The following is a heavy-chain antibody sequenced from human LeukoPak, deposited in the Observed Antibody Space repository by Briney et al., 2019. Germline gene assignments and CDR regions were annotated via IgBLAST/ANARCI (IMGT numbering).Heavy chain of an antibody. Sequence: GGSLRLSCAVSGFTFSTSYMSWVRQPPGKGLEWVSYITSSNTIYYADSVKGRFTISRDNAKNSLYLQMDSLRADDTAVYYCVSGGHCDYWGQGTMVTVSS. CDR2: ITSSNTI. D-gene: IGHD2-21*02. CDR3: VSGGHCDY. CDR1: GFTFSTSY. V-gene: IGHV3-69-1*01. J-gene: IGHJ4*02.